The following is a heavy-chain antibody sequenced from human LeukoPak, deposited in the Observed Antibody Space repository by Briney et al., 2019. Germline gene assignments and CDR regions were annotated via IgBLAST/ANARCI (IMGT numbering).Heavy chain of an antibody. Sequence: KPPETLSLTCTVSGGSISGYFWSCIRQPPGQGLEFIGYIYYTGATLYNPSLKSRVTMSVDTSKNQFSLKLSSVTAADTAVYYCARRDPVGYYQHGMDVWGQGTTVTVSS. D-gene: IGHD2-15*01. CDR1: GGSISGYF. J-gene: IGHJ6*02. CDR2: IYYTGAT. CDR3: ARRDPVGYYQHGMDV. V-gene: IGHV4-59*08.